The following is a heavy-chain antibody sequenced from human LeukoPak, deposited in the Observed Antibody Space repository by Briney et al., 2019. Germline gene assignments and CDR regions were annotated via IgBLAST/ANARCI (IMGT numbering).Heavy chain of an antibody. CDR3: AREGDGYSFFDY. V-gene: IGHV1-69*05. CDR2: IIPIFGTA. D-gene: IGHD5-24*01. J-gene: IGHJ4*02. Sequence: SVTVSCKASGGTFSSYAISWVRQAPGQGLEWMGGIIPIFGTANYAQKFQGRVTITTDESTSTAYMEMSSLRSEDTAVYYCAREGDGYSFFDYWGEGTLVTVSS. CDR1: GGTFSSYA.